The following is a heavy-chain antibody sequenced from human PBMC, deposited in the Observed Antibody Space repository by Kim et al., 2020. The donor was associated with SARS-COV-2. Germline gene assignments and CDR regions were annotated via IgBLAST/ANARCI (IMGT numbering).Heavy chain of an antibody. CDR2: ISNSGDST. CDR1: GFTFSNSV. CDR3: TKDRVGSTWGGDV. D-gene: IGHD3-16*01. J-gene: IGHJ4*02. V-gene: IGHV3-23*01. Sequence: GGSLRLSCVTSGFTFSNSVMNWARQTPEKGLEWVAAISNSGDSTYYPDSVRGRFTISRDNSRSTLYLQMSSLRVEDTALYYCTKDRVGSTWGGDVWGQGTLVTVSS.